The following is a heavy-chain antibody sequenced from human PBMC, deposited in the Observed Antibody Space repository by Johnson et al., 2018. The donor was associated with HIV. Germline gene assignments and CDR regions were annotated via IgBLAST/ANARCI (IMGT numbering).Heavy chain of an antibody. CDR3: ARNGLIPAAKGVAFDI. V-gene: IGHV3-11*01. CDR2: ISSSGSTM. D-gene: IGHD2-2*01. Sequence: QMQLVESGGGLVKPGGSLRLSCAAPGLTFSDYYMTWIRQAPGKGLDWVSYISSSGSTMYYADSVKGRFTISRDNAKNSLYLQMNSLRAEDTAVYYCARNGLIPAAKGVAFDIWGHGTTVTVSS. CDR1: GLTFSDYY. J-gene: IGHJ3*02.